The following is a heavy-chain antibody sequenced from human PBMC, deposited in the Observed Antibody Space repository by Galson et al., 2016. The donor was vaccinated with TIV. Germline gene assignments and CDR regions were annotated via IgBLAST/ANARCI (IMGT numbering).Heavy chain of an antibody. CDR3: TRQSTRSFDF. J-gene: IGHJ4*02. V-gene: IGHV5-51*01. D-gene: IGHD5/OR15-5a*01. CDR1: GYNFDTYW. CDR2: IYPGDSDT. Sequence: QSGAEVKKPGESLKISCKSSGYNFDTYWIVWVRQMPGKGLEWMRTIYPGDSDTRYSPSFQGQVTMSADKSINTAYLQWSSLKASDSAIYYCTRQSTRSFDFWGPGTLVSVSS.